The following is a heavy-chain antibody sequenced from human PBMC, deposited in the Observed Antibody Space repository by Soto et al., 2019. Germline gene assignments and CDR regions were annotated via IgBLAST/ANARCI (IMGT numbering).Heavy chain of an antibody. CDR2: IWYDGSNK. V-gene: IGHV3-33*01. CDR1: GFTFSSYG. Sequence: TGGSLRLSCAASGFTFSSYGMHWVRQAPGKGLEWVAVIWYDGSNKYYADSVKGRFTISRDNSKNTLYLQMNSLRAEDTAVYYCARDLEYLDYYDTTPDYWGQGTLVTVSS. CDR3: ARDLEYLDYYDTTPDY. J-gene: IGHJ4*02. D-gene: IGHD3-22*01.